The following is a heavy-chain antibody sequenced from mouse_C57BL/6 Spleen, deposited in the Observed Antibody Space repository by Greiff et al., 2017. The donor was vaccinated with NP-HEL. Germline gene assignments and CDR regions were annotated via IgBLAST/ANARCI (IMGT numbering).Heavy chain of an antibody. V-gene: IGHV1-82*01. D-gene: IGHD1-1*01. Sequence: VKLQESGPELVKPGASVKISCKASGYAFSSSWMNWVKQRPGKGLEWIGRIYPGDGDTNYNGKFKGKATLTADKSSSTAYMQLSSLTSEDSAVYFCAGSNYVGYWGQGTTLTVSS. CDR1: GYAFSSSW. J-gene: IGHJ2*01. CDR2: IYPGDGDT. CDR3: AGSNYVGY.